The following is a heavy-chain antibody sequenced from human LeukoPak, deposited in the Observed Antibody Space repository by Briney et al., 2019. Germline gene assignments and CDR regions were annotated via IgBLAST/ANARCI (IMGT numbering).Heavy chain of an antibody. CDR2: INPNSGGT. CDR1: GYTFTGYY. V-gene: IGHV1-2*02. D-gene: IGHD2/OR15-2a*01. Sequence: ASVKVSCKASGYTFTGYYMHWVRQAPGQGLEWMGWINPNSGGTNYAQKFQGRVTMTRDTSITTAYMELSRLRYDDTAVYYCARVVITSANWFDPWGQGTLVTVSS. CDR3: ARVVITSANWFDP. J-gene: IGHJ5*02.